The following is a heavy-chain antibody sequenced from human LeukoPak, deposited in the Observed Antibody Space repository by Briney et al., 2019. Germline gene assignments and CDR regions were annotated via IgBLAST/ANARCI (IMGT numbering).Heavy chain of an antibody. CDR1: GYTFTTYY. CDR3: ARSSSVTIPGYYFDY. CDR2: ISAYNGNT. V-gene: IGHV1-18*04. J-gene: IGHJ4*02. D-gene: IGHD2-21*01. Sequence: GASVKVSCKASGYTFTTYYIYWVRQAPGQGLEWMGWISAYNGNTNYAQKLQGRVTMTTDTSTSTAYMELRSLRSDDTAVYYCARSSSVTIPGYYFDYWGQGTLVTVSS.